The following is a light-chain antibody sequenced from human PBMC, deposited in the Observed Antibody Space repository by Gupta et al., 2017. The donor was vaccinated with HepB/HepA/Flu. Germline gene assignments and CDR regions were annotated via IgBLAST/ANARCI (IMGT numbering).Light chain of an antibody. J-gene: IGKJ1*01. CDR2: GAS. CDR1: QGIRND. Sequence: AIQMTQSPSSLSASVGDRVTITCRASQGIRNDLTWFQQKPGKAPNLLIYGASSLQDGVSSRFSGSGSGTYFTLTISSLQPEDFATYYCLQDVRYPWTFGQGTRVESK. CDR3: LQDVRYPWT. V-gene: IGKV1-6*01.